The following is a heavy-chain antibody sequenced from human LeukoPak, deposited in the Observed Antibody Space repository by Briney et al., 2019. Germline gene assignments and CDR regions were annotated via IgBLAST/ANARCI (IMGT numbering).Heavy chain of an antibody. Sequence: GGSLKLSCAASGFTFSGSAVHWVRQASGKGLEWLGRIRTKPDNYAAAYAASVKGRFTISRDDSKNSAYLHMDSLKTEDTAVYYCSRFDLDYDGSRYASDGLDVWGQGTTVIVSS. V-gene: IGHV3-73*01. J-gene: IGHJ6*02. CDR2: IRTKPDNYAA. CDR3: SRFDLDYDGSRYASDGLDV. D-gene: IGHD3-22*01. CDR1: GFTFSGSA.